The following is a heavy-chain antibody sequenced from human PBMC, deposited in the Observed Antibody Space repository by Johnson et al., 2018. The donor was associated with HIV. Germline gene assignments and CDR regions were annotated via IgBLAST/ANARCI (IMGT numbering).Heavy chain of an antibody. CDR1: GFTVSSNY. CDR2: IYSGGSA. J-gene: IGHJ3*02. Sequence: VQLVESGGGLVQPGGSLRLSCAASGFTVSSNYMSWVRQAPGKGLVWVSVIYSGGSAYYADPVQGRFTISRDNSKNTLYLQMNSLRAEDTAVYYCARAHDAFDIWGQGTMVTVSS. CDR3: ARAHDAFDI. V-gene: IGHV3-66*01.